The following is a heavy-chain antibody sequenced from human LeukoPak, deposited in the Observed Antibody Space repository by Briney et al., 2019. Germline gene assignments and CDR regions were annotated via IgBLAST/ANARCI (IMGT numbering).Heavy chain of an antibody. V-gene: IGHV4-4*07. CDR2: IYSSGST. J-gene: IGHJ4*02. Sequence: SETLSLTCTVSGASISAFHWTWFRQPAGKTLEWIGLIYSSGSTLFNPSLKSRVAMSLDLTKNQLSLRLTSLTAADTAMYYCARKDGDYWGRGTLVTVSS. CDR3: ARKDGDY. CDR1: GASISAFH.